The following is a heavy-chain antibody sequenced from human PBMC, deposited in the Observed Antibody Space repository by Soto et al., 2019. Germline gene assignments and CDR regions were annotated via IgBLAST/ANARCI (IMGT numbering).Heavy chain of an antibody. CDR2: IIPIFGTA. CDR3: ARDSRGRVGALDYFDY. CDR1: GGTFSSYA. J-gene: IGHJ4*02. Sequence: SVKVSCKASGGTFSSYAISWVRQAPGQGLEWMGGIIPIFGTANYAQKFQGRVTIAADKSTSTAYMELSSLRSEDTAVYYCARDSRGRVGALDYFDYWGQGTLVTVSS. D-gene: IGHD1-26*01. V-gene: IGHV1-69*06.